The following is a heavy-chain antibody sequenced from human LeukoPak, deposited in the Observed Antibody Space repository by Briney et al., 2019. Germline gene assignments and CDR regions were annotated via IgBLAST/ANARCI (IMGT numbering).Heavy chain of an antibody. CDR3: ARVEDYDILTLGP. D-gene: IGHD3-9*01. J-gene: IGHJ5*02. V-gene: IGHV4-61*01. CDR2: IYYSGST. CDR1: GGSVSSGSYY. Sequence: SETLSLTCTVSGGSVSSGSYYWRWLRQPPGKGLEWIVYIYYSGSTNYNPSLKSRVTISVDTSKNQFSLKLSSVTAADTAVYYCARVEDYDILTLGPWGQGTLVTVSS.